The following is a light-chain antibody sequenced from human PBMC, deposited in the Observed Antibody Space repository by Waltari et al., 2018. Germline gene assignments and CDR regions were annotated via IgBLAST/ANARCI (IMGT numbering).Light chain of an antibody. CDR3: NSYAGNNSYV. CDR2: EVY. Sequence: QSALTQPPSASGSPGQSVTISCPGTSSDIGRSNYSSWYQPHPGKAPKLIISEVYKRPSGVPDRFSGSKSGNTASLTVSGLQAEDEADYFCNSYAGNNSYVFGTGTKVTVL. J-gene: IGLJ1*01. V-gene: IGLV2-8*01. CDR1: SSDIGRSNY.